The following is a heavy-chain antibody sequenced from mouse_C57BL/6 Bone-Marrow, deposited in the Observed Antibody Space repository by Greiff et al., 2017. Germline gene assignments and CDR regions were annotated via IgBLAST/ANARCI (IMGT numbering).Heavy chain of an antibody. CDR3: ARDYSNEFDY. V-gene: IGHV1-76*01. J-gene: IGHJ2*01. CDR1: GYTFTDYY. D-gene: IGHD2-5*01. Sequence: QVHVKQSGAELVRPGASVKLSCKASGYTFTDYYINWVKQRPGQGLEWIARIYPGSGNTYYNEKFKGKATLTAEKSSSTAYMQLSSLTSEDSAVYFCARDYSNEFDYWGQGTTLTVSS. CDR2: IYPGSGNT.